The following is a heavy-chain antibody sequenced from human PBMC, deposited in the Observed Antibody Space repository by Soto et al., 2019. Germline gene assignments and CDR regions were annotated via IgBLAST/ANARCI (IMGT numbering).Heavy chain of an antibody. CDR3: AKVSSASRISTPDFDS. CDR2: ISYDGNTQ. V-gene: IGHV3-30-3*01. Sequence: QVQLVESGGGVVQPGTSLRLSCAASGFIFNSYSIHWVRQAPGKGLEWVAVISYDGNTQYYGDSLKGRFIVSRENSKNTAYLQMNDLRADDTADYCAKVSSASRISTPDFDSWGQGTLVTVSS. J-gene: IGHJ4*02. CDR1: GFIFNSYS.